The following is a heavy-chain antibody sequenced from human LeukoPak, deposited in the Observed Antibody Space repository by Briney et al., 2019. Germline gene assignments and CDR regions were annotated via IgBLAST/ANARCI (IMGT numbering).Heavy chain of an antibody. V-gene: IGHV1-18*01. Sequence: ASVKVSCKASGYTFTSCGISWVRQAPGQGLEWMGWISAYNGNTNYAQKLQGRVTMTTDTSTSTAYMELRSLRSDDTAVYYCASGTRYCSRGTCPRDYYYYYGMDVWGQGTTVTVSS. CDR1: GYTFTSCG. J-gene: IGHJ6*02. D-gene: IGHD2-15*01. CDR3: ASGTRYCSRGTCPRDYYYYYGMDV. CDR2: ISAYNGNT.